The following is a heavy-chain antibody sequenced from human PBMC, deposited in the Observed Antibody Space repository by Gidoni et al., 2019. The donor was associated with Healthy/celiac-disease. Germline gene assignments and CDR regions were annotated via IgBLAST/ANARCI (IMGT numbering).Heavy chain of an antibody. CDR3: ARTPPNPSWFDP. J-gene: IGHJ5*02. D-gene: IGHD2-15*01. CDR1: GYTFTSYY. CDR2: INLSGGST. Sequence: QVQLVQSGAEVKKPGASVKVSCKASGYTFTSYYMHWVRKAPGQGLEWMGIINLSGGSTSYAQKFQGRVTMTRDTSTSTVYMELSSLRSEDTAVYYCARTPPNPSWFDPWGQGTLVTVSS. V-gene: IGHV1-46*03.